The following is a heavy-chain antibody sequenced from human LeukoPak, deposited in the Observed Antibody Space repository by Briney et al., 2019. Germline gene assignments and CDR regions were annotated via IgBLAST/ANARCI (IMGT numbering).Heavy chain of an antibody. V-gene: IGHV4-59*01. CDR3: ARGVTIFGVIYFDY. D-gene: IGHD3-3*01. Sequence: SETLSLTCAVSGGSISSYYWNWIRQPPGRGLEWIGYIYYSGSTNYNPSLKSRVTMSVDTSKNQFSLKLSSVTAADTAVYYCARGVTIFGVIYFDYWGQRSLVTVSS. J-gene: IGHJ4*02. CDR1: GGSISSYY. CDR2: IYYSGST.